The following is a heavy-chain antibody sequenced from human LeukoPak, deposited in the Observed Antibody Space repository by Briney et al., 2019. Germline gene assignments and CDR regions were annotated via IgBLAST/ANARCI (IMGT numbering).Heavy chain of an antibody. CDR2: ISGSSSYI. D-gene: IGHD2-15*01. CDR3: ARDDIVVVVPAEDYYYYMDV. J-gene: IGHJ6*03. V-gene: IGHV3-21*01. CDR1: RFTFSNYT. Sequence: PGGSLRLSCAASRFTFSNYTMNWVRQAPGKGLEWVSSISGSSSYIYYADSVKGRFTISRDNAKNSLYLQMNSLRAEDTAVYYCARDDIVVVVPAEDYYYYMDVWGKGTTVTVSS.